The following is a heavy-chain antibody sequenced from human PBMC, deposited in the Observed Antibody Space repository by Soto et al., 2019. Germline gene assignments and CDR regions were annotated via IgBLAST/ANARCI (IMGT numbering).Heavy chain of an antibody. D-gene: IGHD3-22*01. CDR2: IIPILGIA. V-gene: IGHV1-69*02. CDR1: GGTFSSYT. CDR3: ARASPVYYDSSGYRLDY. J-gene: IGHJ4*02. Sequence: SVKVSCKASGGTFSSYTISWVRQAPGQGLEWMGRIIPILGIANYAQKFQGRVTITADESTSTAYMELSSLRSEDTAVYYCARASPVYYDSSGYRLDYWGQGTLVTVSS.